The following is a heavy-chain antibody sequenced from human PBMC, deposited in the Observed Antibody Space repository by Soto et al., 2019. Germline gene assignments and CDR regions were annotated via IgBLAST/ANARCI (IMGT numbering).Heavy chain of an antibody. CDR3: ARDRWVGATTVAFDI. J-gene: IGHJ3*02. CDR1: GFTFSSYS. V-gene: IGHV3-48*02. D-gene: IGHD1-26*01. Sequence: GGSLRLSCAASGFTFSSYSMNWVRQAPGKGLEWVSYISSSSSTIYYADSVKGRFTISRDNAKNSLYLQMNSLRDEDTAVYYCARDRWVGATTVAFDIWGQGTMVTVSS. CDR2: ISSSSSTI.